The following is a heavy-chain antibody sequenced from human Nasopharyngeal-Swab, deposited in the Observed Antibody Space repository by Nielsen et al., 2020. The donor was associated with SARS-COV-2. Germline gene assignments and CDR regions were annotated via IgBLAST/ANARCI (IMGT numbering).Heavy chain of an antibody. Sequence: ASVKVSCKASGYTFTSHAMNWVRQAPGQGLEWMGWINTNTGNPTYAQGFTGRFVFSLDTSVSTASLQISSLKAEDTAVYYCAREHSGPVGYYYDGMDVWGQGTTVTVSS. V-gene: IGHV7-4-1*02. CDR3: AREHSGPVGYYYDGMDV. J-gene: IGHJ6*02. CDR2: INTNTGNP. D-gene: IGHD5-12*01. CDR1: GYTFTSHA.